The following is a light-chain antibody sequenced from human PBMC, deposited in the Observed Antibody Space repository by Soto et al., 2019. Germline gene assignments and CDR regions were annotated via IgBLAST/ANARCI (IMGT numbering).Light chain of an antibody. CDR1: SSDVGIYNL. CDR3: CSYAGSSTFGNYV. J-gene: IGLJ1*01. V-gene: IGLV2-23*02. Sequence: QSVLTQPASVSGSPGQSITISCTGTSSDVGIYNLVSWYQQHPGKAPKLMIYEVSKRPSGVSNRSSGSKSGNTASLTISGLQAEDEADYYCCSYAGSSTFGNYVFGTGTKVTVL. CDR2: EVS.